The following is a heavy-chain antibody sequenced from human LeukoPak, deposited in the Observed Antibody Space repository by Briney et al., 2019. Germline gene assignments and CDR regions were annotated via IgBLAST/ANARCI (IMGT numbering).Heavy chain of an antibody. D-gene: IGHD3-3*01. CDR3: ANGRGLRFLER. CDR2: MNPNSGNT. J-gene: IGHJ4*02. V-gene: IGHV1-8*03. CDR1: GYTFTSYD. Sequence: GASVKVSCKASGYTFTSYDINWVRQATGQGLEWMGWMNPNSGNTGYAQKFQGRVTITRNTSMSTACMELSSLRSEDTAVYYCANGRGLRFLERWGQGTLVTASS.